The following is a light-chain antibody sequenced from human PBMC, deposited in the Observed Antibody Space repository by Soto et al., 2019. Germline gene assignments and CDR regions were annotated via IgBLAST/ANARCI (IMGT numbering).Light chain of an antibody. CDR1: SSNIESNW. CDR3: SSWDDRLNAPV. Sequence: QSVVTQAPSVSGTPGQRVTISCSGSSSNIESNWVYWYQQLPGTAPKLLIYNNNQRPSGVPDRFSGSKSDTSASLAVSGLQSEDEAHYYCSSWDDRLNAPVFGGGTQLTVL. CDR2: NNN. J-gene: IGLJ3*02. V-gene: IGLV1-44*01.